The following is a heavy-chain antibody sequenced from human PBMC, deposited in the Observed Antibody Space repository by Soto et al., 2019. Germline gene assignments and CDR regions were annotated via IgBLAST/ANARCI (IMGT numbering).Heavy chain of an antibody. V-gene: IGHV4-31*03. CDR2: NYYSGIT. D-gene: IGHD6-6*01. CDR3: ARGSSIAGLYYVMDV. CDR1: GGSISSGGYY. Sequence: SETLSLTCTVSGGSISSGGYYWTWIRQHPGKGLEWIGYNYYSGITYYNPSLKSRVTISLDTSKNQFSLKLSSVTAADTAVYYCARGSSIAGLYYVMDVWGKGTTVTVSS. J-gene: IGHJ6*04.